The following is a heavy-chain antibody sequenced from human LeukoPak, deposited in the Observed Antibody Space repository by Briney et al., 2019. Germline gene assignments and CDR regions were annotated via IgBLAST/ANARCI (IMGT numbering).Heavy chain of an antibody. V-gene: IGHV1-69*13. Sequence: SVKVSCKASGGTFSSYAISWVRQAPGQGLEWMGGIIPIFGTANYAQKFQGRVTITADESTSTAYMELSSLRSEDTAVYYCARDCPRVPGFYYDSSGPSAGFDPWGQGTLVTVSS. CDR3: ARDCPRVPGFYYDSSGPSAGFDP. CDR2: IIPIFGTA. CDR1: GGTFSSYA. D-gene: IGHD3-22*01. J-gene: IGHJ5*02.